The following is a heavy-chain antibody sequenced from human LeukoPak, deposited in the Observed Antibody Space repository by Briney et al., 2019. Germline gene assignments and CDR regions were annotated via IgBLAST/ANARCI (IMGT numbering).Heavy chain of an antibody. CDR1: GQSLSGYY. J-gene: IGHJ4*02. CDR3: AFGGAYSFDC. CDR2: IFNRGRT. D-gene: IGHD2-15*01. V-gene: IGHV4-34*12. Sequence: PSETLSLTCAVYGQSLSGYYCNWIRQPPGKGLEWIGEIFNRGRTNYNPSLKSRVTISVDTSKIQISLKLNSVTAADAAVYYCAFGGAYSFDCWGQGTLVAVSS.